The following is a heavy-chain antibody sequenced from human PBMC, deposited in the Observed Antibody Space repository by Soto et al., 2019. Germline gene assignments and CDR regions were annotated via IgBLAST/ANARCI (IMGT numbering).Heavy chain of an antibody. CDR1: GFTFRNFV. Sequence: EVQLLESGGGVVQPGGSLRLSCAASGFTFRNFVMSWVRQAPGKGLEWVSAIRATGGQTFYADSVKGRFTISRDNSKNRLYLQIDSLRDEDTALYFFARDRGWGVVSPSHDSWGQGTLVTVSS. D-gene: IGHD2-15*01. J-gene: IGHJ4*02. CDR3: ARDRGWGVVSPSHDS. V-gene: IGHV3-23*01. CDR2: IRATGGQT.